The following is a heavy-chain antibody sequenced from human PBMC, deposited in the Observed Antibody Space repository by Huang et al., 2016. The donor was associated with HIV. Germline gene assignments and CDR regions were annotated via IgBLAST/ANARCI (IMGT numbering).Heavy chain of an antibody. J-gene: IGHJ6*02. Sequence: LQLQESGPGLVKSSETLSLICTVSGGSISSSSYYWGWIRQPPGKGPEWIGSIYYSWKTSYNPPRKSRVTISVDTSKNQFSLKVNSVTAADTAVYYCARHGRVAGHYYNNMDVWGRGTTVTVSS. V-gene: IGHV4-39*01. CDR2: IYYSWKT. CDR3: ARHGRVAGHYYNNMDV. D-gene: IGHD6-19*01. CDR1: GGSISSSSYY.